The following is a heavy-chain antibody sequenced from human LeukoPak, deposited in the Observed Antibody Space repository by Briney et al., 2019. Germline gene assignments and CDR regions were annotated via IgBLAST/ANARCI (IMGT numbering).Heavy chain of an antibody. D-gene: IGHD3-22*01. Sequence: GGSLRLSCSATGFTFSSYWMGWVRQAPGKGLKWVANIKQDGTEKNYVDSVKGRFTISRDNAKNSLYLQMNSLRVEDTAVYYCARDCGSGFCFPFDYWGQGTLVTVSS. V-gene: IGHV3-7*01. CDR2: IKQDGTEK. CDR1: GFTFSSYW. J-gene: IGHJ4*02. CDR3: ARDCGSGFCFPFDY.